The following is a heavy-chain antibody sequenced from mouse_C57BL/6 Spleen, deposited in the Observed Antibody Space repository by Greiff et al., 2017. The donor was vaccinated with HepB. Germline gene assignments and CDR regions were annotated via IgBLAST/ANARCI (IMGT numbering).Heavy chain of an antibody. D-gene: IGHD4-1*02. Sequence: EVQVVESGGDLVKPGGSLKLSCAASGFTFSSYGMSWVRQTPDKRLEWVATISSGGSYTYYPDSVKGRFTISRDNAKNTLYLQMSSLKSEDTAMYYCASTGTEFAYWGQGTLVTVSA. CDR3: ASTGTEFAY. CDR1: GFTFSSYG. J-gene: IGHJ3*01. CDR2: ISSGGSYT. V-gene: IGHV5-6*01.